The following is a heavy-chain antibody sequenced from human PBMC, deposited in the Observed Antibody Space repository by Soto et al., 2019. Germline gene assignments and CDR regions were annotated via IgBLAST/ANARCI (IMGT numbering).Heavy chain of an antibody. CDR3: ARSSGSYSATPYYYYYGMDV. CDR2: ISYDGSNK. J-gene: IGHJ6*02. D-gene: IGHD2-21*01. Sequence: GGSLRLSCAASGFTFSSYAMHWVRQAPGKGLEWVAVISYDGSNKYYADSVKGRFTISRDNSKNTLYLQMNSLRAEDTAVHYCARSSGSYSATPYYYYYGMDVWGQGTTVTVSS. CDR1: GFTFSSYA. V-gene: IGHV3-30-3*01.